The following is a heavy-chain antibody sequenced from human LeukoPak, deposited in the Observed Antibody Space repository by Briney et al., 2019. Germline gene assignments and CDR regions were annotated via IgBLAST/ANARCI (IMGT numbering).Heavy chain of an antibody. D-gene: IGHD3-22*01. V-gene: IGHV3-20*04. J-gene: IGHJ4*02. Sequence: GGSLRLSCAASGFTFDDYGMSWVRQGPGKGLEWVSGISWNGGYIGYVDSAKGRFTISRDNAKNSLYLQMNSLRAEDTALYYCARGYYDSSGKGGYFLDSWGQGTLVTVSS. CDR1: GFTFDDYG. CDR2: ISWNGGYI. CDR3: ARGYYDSSGKGGYFLDS.